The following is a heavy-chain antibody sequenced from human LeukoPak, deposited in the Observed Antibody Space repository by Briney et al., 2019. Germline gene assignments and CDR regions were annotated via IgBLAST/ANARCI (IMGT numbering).Heavy chain of an antibody. CDR3: ARAVPGAAPASYRFDY. V-gene: IGHV1-8*01. J-gene: IGHJ4*02. CDR1: GYTFTSYD. Sequence: ASVKVSCKASGYTFTSYDINWVRQATGQGLEWMGWMNPNSGNTDYAQKFQGRVTMTRNTSISTAYMELSSLRFEATAVYYCARAVPGAAPASYRFDYWGQGTLVTVSS. D-gene: IGHD3-16*02. CDR2: MNPNSGNT.